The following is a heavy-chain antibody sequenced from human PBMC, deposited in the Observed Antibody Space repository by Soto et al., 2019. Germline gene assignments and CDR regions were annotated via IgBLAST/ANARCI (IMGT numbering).Heavy chain of an antibody. V-gene: IGHV1-18*01. J-gene: IGHJ1*01. Sequence: ASVKVSCKASGYTFTSYGISWVRQAPGQGLEWMGWISAYNGNTNYAQKLQGRVTMTTDTSTSTAYMELRSLRSDDTAVYYCAREPKTYYYDISGYRPLQHWGQGTLVTVSS. CDR3: AREPKTYYYDISGYRPLQH. CDR2: ISAYNGNT. CDR1: GYTFTSYG. D-gene: IGHD3-22*01.